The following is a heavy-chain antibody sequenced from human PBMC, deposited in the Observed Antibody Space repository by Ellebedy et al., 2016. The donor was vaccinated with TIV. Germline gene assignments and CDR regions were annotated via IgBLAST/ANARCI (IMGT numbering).Heavy chain of an antibody. V-gene: IGHV5-51*01. D-gene: IGHD2-2*01. CDR1: GYTFTNYW. CDR2: IYPADSDT. Sequence: GESLKISCKGSGYTFTNYWIGWVRQMPGRGLEWMGIIYPADSDTRYSPSFQGQVTVSADKSISTAYLQWSSLKTSDTAMYYCARSPVVPATLAAGWFDPWGQGTLVTVSS. CDR3: ARSPVVPATLAAGWFDP. J-gene: IGHJ5*02.